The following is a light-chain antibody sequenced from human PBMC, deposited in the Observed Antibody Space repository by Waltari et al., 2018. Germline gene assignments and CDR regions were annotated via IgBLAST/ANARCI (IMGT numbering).Light chain of an antibody. V-gene: IGKV3-11*01. CDR2: EAS. Sequence: EIVLTQSPATLSLSPVERATLSCSASQSVSNFLAWYQQKPGQAPRLLIYEASKPATGIPARFSGSGSGTDFTLTISSLEPEHFAVYYCQQRANWPPLTFGGGTKVEIK. CDR3: QQRANWPPLT. CDR1: QSVSNF. J-gene: IGKJ4*01.